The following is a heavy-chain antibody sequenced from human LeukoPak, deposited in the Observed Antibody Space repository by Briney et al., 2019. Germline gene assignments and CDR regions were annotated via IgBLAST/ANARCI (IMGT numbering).Heavy chain of an antibody. CDR1: GFPFSSYS. CDR2: ISSSSSTI. CDR3: ATLQKNRIAAAADP. V-gene: IGHV3-48*01. J-gene: IGHJ5*02. Sequence: PGGSLRLSCAASGFPFSSYSMHWVRQAPGKGLEWVSYISSSSSTIYYADSVKGRFTISRDNAKNSLYLQMNSLRAEDTAVYYCATLQKNRIAAAADPWGQGTLVTVSS. D-gene: IGHD6-13*01.